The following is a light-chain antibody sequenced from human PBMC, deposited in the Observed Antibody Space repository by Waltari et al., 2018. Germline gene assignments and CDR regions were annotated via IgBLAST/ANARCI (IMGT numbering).Light chain of an antibody. V-gene: IGLV3-1*01. CDR1: KLGYKY. Sequence: SYELTQPPSLSVSPGQTASITCSGDKLGYKYISWYQKKPGLPPVLVIYQDRKRPSGTPERFSGSNSGSAATLAISGTQAMDEADYFCQAWDSSTFYVFGTGTKVSVL. J-gene: IGLJ1*01. CDR2: QDR. CDR3: QAWDSSTFYV.